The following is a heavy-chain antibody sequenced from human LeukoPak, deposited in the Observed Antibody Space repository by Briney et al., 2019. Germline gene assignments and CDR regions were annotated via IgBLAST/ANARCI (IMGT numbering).Heavy chain of an antibody. D-gene: IGHD3-22*01. Sequence: GGSLRLSCAASGFTFSNYAMSWVRQAPGKGLEWVSAISGSGGSTYYADSVKGRFTISRDNSKNTLYLQMNSLRVEDTAVYYCAKDILGYYESSGYYSPFDYWGQGTLVTVSS. CDR1: GFTFSNYA. CDR2: ISGSGGST. CDR3: AKDILGYYESSGYYSPFDY. J-gene: IGHJ4*02. V-gene: IGHV3-23*01.